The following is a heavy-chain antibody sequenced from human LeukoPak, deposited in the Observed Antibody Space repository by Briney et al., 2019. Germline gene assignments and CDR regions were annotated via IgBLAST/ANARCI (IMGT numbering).Heavy chain of an antibody. CDR2: INHSGST. J-gene: IGHJ3*02. CDR3: ARTLRAYYYDSSGYRMAFDI. D-gene: IGHD3-22*01. V-gene: IGHV4-34*01. Sequence: PSETLSLTCAVYGGSFSGYYWSWIRQPPGKGLEWIGEINHSGSTNYNPSLKSRVTISVDTSKNQFSLKLSSVTAADTAVYYCARTLRAYYYDSSGYRMAFDIWGQGTMSPSLQ. CDR1: GGSFSGYY.